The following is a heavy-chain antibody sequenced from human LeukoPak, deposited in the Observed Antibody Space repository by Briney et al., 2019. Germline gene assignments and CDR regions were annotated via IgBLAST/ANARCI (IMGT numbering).Heavy chain of an antibody. CDR1: GGSISSGSYY. D-gene: IGHD4-17*01. Sequence: PSETLSLTCTVSGGSISSGSYYWSWIRQPAGKGLEWIGRIYTSGSTNYNPSLKSRVTISVDTSKNQFSLKLSSVTAADTAVYYCARVITVYNDYEEVAEYFQHWGQGTLVIVSS. V-gene: IGHV4-61*02. J-gene: IGHJ1*01. CDR2: IYTSGST. CDR3: ARVITVYNDYEEVAEYFQH.